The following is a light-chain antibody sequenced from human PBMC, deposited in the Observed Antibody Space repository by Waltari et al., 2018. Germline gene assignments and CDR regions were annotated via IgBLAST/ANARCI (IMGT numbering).Light chain of an antibody. Sequence: QAVVTQEPSLTVSPGGTVTLTCGSSTGAVTSDHYPDWFQQKPGQATWTLIYDTNKKHSGTPARFSGSLLGGEAALTLSGARPEDEAEYFCLLYYSGVRVFGGGTKLTVL. CDR3: LLYYSGVRV. J-gene: IGLJ3*02. CDR2: DTN. CDR1: TGAVTSDHY. V-gene: IGLV7-46*01.